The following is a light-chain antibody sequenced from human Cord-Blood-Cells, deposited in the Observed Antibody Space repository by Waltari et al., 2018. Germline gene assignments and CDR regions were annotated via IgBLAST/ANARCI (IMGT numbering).Light chain of an antibody. Sequence: EIVMTQSPATLSVSPGERAILSCRASQSVTSNLAWYQQKPGQAPRLLIYGASTRATGIPARFSGSGSATEFTLTISSLQSEDFAVYYCQQYNNWPPWTFGQGTKVEIK. CDR2: GAS. CDR1: QSVTSN. J-gene: IGKJ1*01. V-gene: IGKV3-15*01. CDR3: QQYNNWPPWT.